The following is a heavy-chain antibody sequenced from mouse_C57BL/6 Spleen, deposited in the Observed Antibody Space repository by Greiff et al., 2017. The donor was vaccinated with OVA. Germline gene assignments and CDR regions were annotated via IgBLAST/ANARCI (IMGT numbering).Heavy chain of an antibody. CDR3: VRPGYAMDY. J-gene: IGHJ4*01. V-gene: IGHV10-1*01. Sequence: EVQLVESGGGLVQPKGSLKLSCAASGFSFNTYAMNWVRQAPGKGLEWVARIRSKSNNYATYYADSVKDRFAISRDDSESMLYLQMNNLKTEDTAMYYCVRPGYAMDYWGQGTSVTVSS. CDR1: GFSFNTYA. CDR2: IRSKSNNYAT. D-gene: IGHD4-1*01.